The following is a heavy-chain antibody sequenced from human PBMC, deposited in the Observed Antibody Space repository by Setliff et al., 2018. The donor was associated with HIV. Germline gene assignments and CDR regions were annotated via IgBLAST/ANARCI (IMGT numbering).Heavy chain of an antibody. CDR2: IIPIFGTA. J-gene: IGHJ4*02. CDR3: ARDYPRLGYSYGPNYFDY. Sequence: ASVKVSCKASGGTFSSYAISWVRQAPGQGLEWMGRIIPIFGTANYAQKFQGRVTITADKSTSTAYMELSSLRSEDTAVYYCARDYPRLGYSYGPNYFDYWGQGTLVTV. D-gene: IGHD5-18*01. V-gene: IGHV1-69*06. CDR1: GGTFSSYA.